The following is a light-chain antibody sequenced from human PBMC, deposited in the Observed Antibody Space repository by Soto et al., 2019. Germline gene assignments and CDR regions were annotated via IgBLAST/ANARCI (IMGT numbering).Light chain of an antibody. CDR3: GTWDNSLSVVV. J-gene: IGLJ3*02. V-gene: IGLV1-51*01. CDR2: DDN. CDR1: GSNIGNNF. Sequence: QSALTQPPSVSAAPGQKVTMSCSGSGSNIGNNFVSWYQQFPGTAPKLLIYDDNKRPTGIPDRFSASKSGTSATLGITGLQTGDEADYYCGTWDNSLSVVVFGGGTKVTVL.